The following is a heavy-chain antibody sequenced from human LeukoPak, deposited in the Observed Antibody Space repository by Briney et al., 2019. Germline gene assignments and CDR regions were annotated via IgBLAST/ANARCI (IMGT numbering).Heavy chain of an antibody. V-gene: IGHV1-2*02. Sequence: AASVKVSCKASGYTFTGYYMHWVRQAPGQGLEWMGWINPNSGGTNYAQKFQGRVTMTGDTSISTAYMELSRLRSDDTAVYYCASYYDSSGYPFRLDAFDIWGQGSMVTVSS. CDR3: ASYYDSSGYPFRLDAFDI. CDR2: INPNSGGT. D-gene: IGHD3-22*01. CDR1: GYTFTGYY. J-gene: IGHJ3*02.